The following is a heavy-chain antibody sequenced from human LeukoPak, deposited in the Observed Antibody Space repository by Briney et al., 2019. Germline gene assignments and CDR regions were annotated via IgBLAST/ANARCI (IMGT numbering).Heavy chain of an antibody. J-gene: IGHJ4*02. V-gene: IGHV1-58*02. D-gene: IGHD3-10*01. CDR1: GFTFTSSA. Sequence: SVKVSCKASGFTFTSSAMQWVRQARGQRLEWIGWIVVGSGNTNYAQKFQERVTITRDMSTSTAYMELSSLRSEDTAVYYCAADVGYGSGSLAPFYFDYWGQGTLVTVSS. CDR2: IVVGSGNT. CDR3: AADVGYGSGSLAPFYFDY.